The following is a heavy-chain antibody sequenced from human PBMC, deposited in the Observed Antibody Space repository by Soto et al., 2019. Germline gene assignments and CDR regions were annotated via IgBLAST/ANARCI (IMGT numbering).Heavy chain of an antibody. CDR1: GFTFNNYG. Sequence: QVQLVESGGGVVQPGRSLRLSCAASGFTFNNYGMHWVRQAPGKGLEWLAVIWNDGSNSSYANSVKGRFTISRDNSNNTLYLQMSSLRAADTAVYYCARRQIPPPTRGAANARGGMDVWGQGTTVTVSS. CDR3: ARRQIPPPTRGAANARGGMDV. D-gene: IGHD6-13*01. J-gene: IGHJ6*02. V-gene: IGHV3-33*01. CDR2: IWNDGSNS.